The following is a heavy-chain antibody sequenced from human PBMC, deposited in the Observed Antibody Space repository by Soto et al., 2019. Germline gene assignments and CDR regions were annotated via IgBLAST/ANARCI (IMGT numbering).Heavy chain of an antibody. CDR2: ISIYNGNT. J-gene: IGHJ4*02. CDR3: ARVSGSYYGPYFDY. D-gene: IGHD1-26*01. Sequence: QVQLVQSGGEIKKPGASVKVSCKSSGYTFTDYYITWVRQAPGQGLEWMGWISIYNGNTNYAQKLQGRVTMTADTSSSTAYMDLRSLRSDDTAVYYCARVSGSYYGPYFDYWGQGSRGHRLL. CDR1: GYTFTDYY. V-gene: IGHV1-18*01.